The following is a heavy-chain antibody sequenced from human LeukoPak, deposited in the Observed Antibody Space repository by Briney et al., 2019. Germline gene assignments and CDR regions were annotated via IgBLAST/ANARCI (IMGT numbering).Heavy chain of an antibody. V-gene: IGHV3-30*02. Sequence: GGPLRLSCAASGFTFSSYGMHWVRQAPGKGLEWVAFIRYDGSNKYYADSVKGRFTISRDNSKNTLYLQMNSLRAEDTAMYYCAKDHLMVRGVIITDFDYWGQGTLVTVSS. CDR3: AKDHLMVRGVIITDFDY. CDR2: IRYDGSNK. CDR1: GFTFSSYG. J-gene: IGHJ4*02. D-gene: IGHD3-10*01.